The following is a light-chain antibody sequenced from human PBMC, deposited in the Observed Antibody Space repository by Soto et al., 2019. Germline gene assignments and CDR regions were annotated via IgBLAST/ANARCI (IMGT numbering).Light chain of an antibody. J-gene: IGLJ3*02. V-gene: IGLV1-44*01. CDR1: NSNIGSNS. CDR2: SYN. Sequence: QPVLTQPPSASATPGQRVIISCSGSNSNIGSNSVNWYQQLPETAPKLLIHSYNKRPSGVPDRFSGSKSGTSASLAISGLQSEDEADYYCAAWDDSLNGWVFGGGTKLTVL. CDR3: AAWDDSLNGWV.